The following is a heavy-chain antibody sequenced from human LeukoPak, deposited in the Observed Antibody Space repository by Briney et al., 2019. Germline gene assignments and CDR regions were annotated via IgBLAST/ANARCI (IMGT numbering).Heavy chain of an antibody. CDR2: ISGSGGST. J-gene: IGHJ4*02. V-gene: IGHV3-23*01. CDR3: ARADWDTAMIDY. Sequence: GGSLRLSCAASGFTFSSYGMSWVRQAPGKGLEWVSDISGSGGSTYYADSVKGRVTISRDNSKNTLYLQMSSLRAEDTAVYYCARADWDTAMIDYWGQGTLVTVSS. D-gene: IGHD5-18*01. CDR1: GFTFSSYG.